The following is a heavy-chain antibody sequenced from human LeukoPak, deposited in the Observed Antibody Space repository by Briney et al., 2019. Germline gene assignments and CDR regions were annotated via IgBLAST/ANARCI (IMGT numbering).Heavy chain of an antibody. J-gene: IGHJ4*02. V-gene: IGHV4-30-2*01. D-gene: IGHD3-9*01. CDR1: GGSISSGGYS. CDR3: ASSVLRYFDWLFALDY. CDR2: IYHSGST. Sequence: SETLSLTCAVSGGSISSGGYSWSWIRQPPGKGLEWIGYIYHSGSTYYNPSLKSRVTISADRSKNQFSLKLSSVTAADTAVYYCASSVLRYFDWLFALDYWGQGTLVTVSS.